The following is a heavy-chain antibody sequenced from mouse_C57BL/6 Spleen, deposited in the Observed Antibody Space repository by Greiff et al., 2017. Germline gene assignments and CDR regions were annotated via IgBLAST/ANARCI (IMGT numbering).Heavy chain of an antibody. V-gene: IGHV1-80*01. CDR1: GYAFSSYW. D-gene: IGHD1-1*01. Sequence: QVQLKESGAELVKPGASVKISCKASGYAFSSYWMNWVKQRPGKGLEWIGQIYPGDGDTNYNGKFKGKATLTADKSSSTAYMQLSSLTSEDSAVYFCARFYYYGSSPYFDYWGQGTTLTVSS. CDR3: ARFYYYGSSPYFDY. J-gene: IGHJ2*01. CDR2: IYPGDGDT.